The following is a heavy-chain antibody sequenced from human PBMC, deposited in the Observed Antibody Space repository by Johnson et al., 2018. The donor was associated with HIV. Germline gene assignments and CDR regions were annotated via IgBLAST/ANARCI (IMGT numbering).Heavy chain of an antibody. D-gene: IGHD1-26*01. CDR3: AKDQLVGATYAAFDI. CDR1: GFTFDDYA. Sequence: VQLVESGGGVVRPGRSLRLSCAASGFTFDDYAMHWVRQAPGKGLEWVSGISWNSGSIGYADSVKGRFTISRDKAKNSLYLQMNSLRAEDTALYYCAKDQLVGATYAAFDIWGQGTMVTVSS. J-gene: IGHJ3*02. V-gene: IGHV3-9*01. CDR2: ISWNSGSI.